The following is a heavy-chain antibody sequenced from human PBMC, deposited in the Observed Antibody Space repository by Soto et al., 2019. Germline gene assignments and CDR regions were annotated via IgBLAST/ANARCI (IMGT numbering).Heavy chain of an antibody. Sequence: GGSLRLSCAASGFTFDDYAMHWVRQAPGKGLEWVSGISWNSGSIGYADSVKGRFTISRDNAKNSLYLQMNSLRAEDTAVYYCARGPPDYTSSGYVGDYWGQGTLVTVSS. CDR1: GFTFDDYA. V-gene: IGHV3-9*01. D-gene: IGHD6-25*01. J-gene: IGHJ4*02. CDR2: ISWNSGSI. CDR3: ARGPPDYTSSGYVGDY.